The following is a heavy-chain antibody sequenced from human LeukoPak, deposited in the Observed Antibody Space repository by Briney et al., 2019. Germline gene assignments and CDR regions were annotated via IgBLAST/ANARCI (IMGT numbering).Heavy chain of an antibody. D-gene: IGHD2-2*01. Sequence: PGGSLRLSCAASGFTFSSYSMNWVRQAPGKGLEWVAVISYDGSNKYYADSVKGRFTISRDNSKNTLYLQMNSLRAEDTAVYYCAKDKRGYCSSTSCSSYYYYYMDVWGKGTTVTVSS. CDR2: ISYDGSNK. J-gene: IGHJ6*03. CDR1: GFTFSSYS. CDR3: AKDKRGYCSSTSCSSYYYYYMDV. V-gene: IGHV3-30*18.